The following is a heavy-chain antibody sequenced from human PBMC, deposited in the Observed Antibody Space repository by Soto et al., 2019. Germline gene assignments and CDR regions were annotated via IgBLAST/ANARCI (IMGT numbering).Heavy chain of an antibody. J-gene: IGHJ3*02. D-gene: IGHD4-17*01. Sequence: EVQLVESGGGLVQPGGSLRLSCAASGFTVSSNYMSWVRQAPGKGLEWVSVIYSGGSTYYADSVKGRFSISRHNSKNTRHLQMNSLRAEDTAVYYCARDYGDYAFDIWGQGTMVTVSS. CDR1: GFTVSSNY. CDR2: IYSGGST. CDR3: ARDYGDYAFDI. V-gene: IGHV3-53*04.